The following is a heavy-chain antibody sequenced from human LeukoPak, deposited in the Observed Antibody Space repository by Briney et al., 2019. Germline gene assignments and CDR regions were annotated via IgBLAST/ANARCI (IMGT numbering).Heavy chain of an antibody. J-gene: IGHJ4*02. Sequence: GGSLRLSCAASGFTFSNYWMSWVRQAPGRGLEGVANIKFDGSEKFYVDSVKGRFTISRDNSKNSPYLQMNSLRTEDTALYYCAKGVVAAGRRTYYFDYWGQGTLVTVSS. CDR1: GFTFSNYW. D-gene: IGHD6-25*01. CDR3: AKGVVAAGRRTYYFDY. V-gene: IGHV3-7*03. CDR2: IKFDGSEK.